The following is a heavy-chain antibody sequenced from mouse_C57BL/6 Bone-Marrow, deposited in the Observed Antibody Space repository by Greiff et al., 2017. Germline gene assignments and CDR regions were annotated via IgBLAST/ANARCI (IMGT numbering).Heavy chain of an antibody. CDR2: INPNYGTT. CDR1: GYSFTDYN. D-gene: IGHD1-2*01. V-gene: IGHV1-39*01. J-gene: IGHJ4*01. Sequence: EVQLQQSGPELVKPGASVKISCKASGYSFTDYNMNWVKQSNGQSLEWIGVINPNYGTTSYNQKFKGKATLTVDQSSSTAYMQLNSRTSEDSAVYYCARGNYYGPSWENAMDYWGQGTSVTVSS. CDR3: ARGNYYGPSWENAMDY.